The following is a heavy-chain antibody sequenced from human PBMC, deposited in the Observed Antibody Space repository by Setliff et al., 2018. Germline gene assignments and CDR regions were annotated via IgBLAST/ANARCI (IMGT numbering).Heavy chain of an antibody. CDR1: GGSISSGSYD. Sequence: PSETLSLTCTVSGGSISSGSYDWSWTRQPAGKGLEWIGRIYTSGSTNYNPSLKSRVTTSVATSKNQFSLRLSSVTAADTAVYYCASMGATRDYWGQGTLVTVSS. J-gene: IGHJ4*02. V-gene: IGHV4-61*02. D-gene: IGHD1-26*01. CDR3: ASMGATRDY. CDR2: IYTSGST.